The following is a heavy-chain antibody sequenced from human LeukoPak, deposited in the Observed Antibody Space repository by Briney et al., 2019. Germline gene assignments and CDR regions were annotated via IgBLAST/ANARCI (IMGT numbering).Heavy chain of an antibody. Sequence: GGSLRLSCAASGFTFSGFEMNWVRQAPGKGLEWVSSITSDSTIYYADSVKGRFTISRDNAKNSLYLQMNSLRAEDTAVYYCARDRIRGDYWGQGTLVTVSS. CDR1: GFTFSGFE. J-gene: IGHJ4*02. CDR3: ARDRIRGDY. D-gene: IGHD1-14*01. CDR2: ITSDSTI. V-gene: IGHV3-48*03.